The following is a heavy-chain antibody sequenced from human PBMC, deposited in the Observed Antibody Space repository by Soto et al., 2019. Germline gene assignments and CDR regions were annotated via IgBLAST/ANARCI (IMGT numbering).Heavy chain of an antibody. Sequence: GASVKVSCKASGYTFTSYYMHWVRQAPGQGLEWMGIINHSGVSTSYAQKFQGIVTMTRDTSTSTVYIELSSLRSEDTAVYYCARDRWALNYGSGSYYKKAKAHYYYGMDVWGQGTTVTVSS. CDR1: GYTFTSYY. CDR2: INHSGVST. J-gene: IGHJ6*02. V-gene: IGHV1-46*01. CDR3: ARDRWALNYGSGSYYKKAKAHYYYGMDV. D-gene: IGHD3-10*01.